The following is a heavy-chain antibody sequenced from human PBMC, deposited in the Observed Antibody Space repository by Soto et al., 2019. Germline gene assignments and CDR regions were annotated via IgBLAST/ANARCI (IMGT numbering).Heavy chain of an antibody. CDR1: GGSFGNSA. CDR2: FIPAYRTL. Sequence: QVLLVQSGAEVKKPGSSVKISCKASGGSFGNSAINWVRQTPGQGLEWLWGFIPAYRTLNFAQKFKGRVTITADESTGTAFMTLSGLASNDTAVYYCATGVIWIGYFTVDSWGQGTRVTVSS. V-gene: IGHV1-69*01. D-gene: IGHD3-3*01. J-gene: IGHJ4*02. CDR3: ATGVIWIGYFTVDS.